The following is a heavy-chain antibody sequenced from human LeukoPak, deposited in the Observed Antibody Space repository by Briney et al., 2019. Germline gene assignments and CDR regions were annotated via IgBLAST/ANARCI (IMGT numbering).Heavy chain of an antibody. CDR2: ISSSSDYI. J-gene: IGHJ4*02. V-gene: IGHV3-21*01. CDR1: GFAFSSYN. Sequence: TGGSLRLSCAASGFAFSSYNMNWVRQAPGKGLEWVSSISSSSDYIHYADSVKGRFTISRDDAKNSLYLQLNSLRAEDTAVYYCARSQSGYFPPTSDYWGQGTLVTVSS. CDR3: ARSQSGYFPPTSDY. D-gene: IGHD3-3*01.